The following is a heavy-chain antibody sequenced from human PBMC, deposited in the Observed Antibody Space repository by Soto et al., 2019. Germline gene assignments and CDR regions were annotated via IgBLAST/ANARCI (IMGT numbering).Heavy chain of an antibody. CDR3: ARDPPTWGFPFDI. V-gene: IGHV3-33*01. D-gene: IGHD7-27*01. J-gene: IGHJ3*02. CDR2: IWNDGSNK. Sequence: GGSLRLSCEASGFTFNGPAMHWVRQAPGKGLEWVAFIWNDGSNKYYTDSVKGRFTISRDNSKNTLYLQMNSLRAEDSAVYYWARDPPTWGFPFDIWGQGTLVPVPS. CDR1: GFTFNGPA.